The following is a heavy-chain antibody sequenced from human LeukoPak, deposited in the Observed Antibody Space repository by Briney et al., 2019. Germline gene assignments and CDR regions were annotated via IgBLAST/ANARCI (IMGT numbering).Heavy chain of an antibody. CDR1: GFTFSSYW. CDR3: ARESEYYYGSGSYYRY. D-gene: IGHD3-10*01. J-gene: IGHJ4*02. Sequence: PGGSLGLSCAASGFTFSSYWMNWVRPAPGKGLEWVANIKQDGSEKYYVDSVKGRFTISRDNAKNSLYLQMNSLRAEDTAVYYCARESEYYYGSGSYYRYWSQGTLVTVSS. V-gene: IGHV3-7*01. CDR2: IKQDGSEK.